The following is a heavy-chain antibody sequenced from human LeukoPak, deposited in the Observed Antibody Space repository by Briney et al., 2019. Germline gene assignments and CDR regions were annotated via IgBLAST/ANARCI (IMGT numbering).Heavy chain of an antibody. V-gene: IGHV4-34*01. CDR2: INHSGST. CDR3: ATRNRYYYGSGKED. CDR1: GGSFSGYY. Sequence: SETLSLTCAVYGGSFSGYYWSWIRQPPGKGLEWIGEINHSGSTNYNPSLKSRATISVDTSKNQFSLKLSSVTAADTAVYYCATRNRYYYGSGKEDWGQGTLVTVSS. J-gene: IGHJ4*02. D-gene: IGHD3-10*01.